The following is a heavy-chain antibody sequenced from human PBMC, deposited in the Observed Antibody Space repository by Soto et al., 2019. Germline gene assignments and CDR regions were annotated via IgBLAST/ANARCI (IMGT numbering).Heavy chain of an antibody. CDR2: IIPIFGTA. J-gene: IGHJ6*02. CDR3: GQQLVGDYYYGMDV. Sequence: QVQLVQSGAEVKKPGSSVKVSCKASGGTFSSYAISWVRQAPGQGLEWMGGIIPIFGTANYAQKFQGRVTITADKSTSTTYMELSSLRSEDTAVYYCGQQLVGDYYYGMDVWGQGTTVTVSS. V-gene: IGHV1-69*06. D-gene: IGHD6-13*01. CDR1: GGTFSSYA.